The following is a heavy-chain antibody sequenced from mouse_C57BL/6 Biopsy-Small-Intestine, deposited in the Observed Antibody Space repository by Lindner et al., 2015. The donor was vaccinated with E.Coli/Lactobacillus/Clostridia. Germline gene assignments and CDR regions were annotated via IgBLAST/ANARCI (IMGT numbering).Heavy chain of an antibody. D-gene: IGHD1-3*01. CDR3: ARAGPTYNWNWGFDL. CDR2: ISLSNGNT. CDR1: GDTSISYR. J-gene: IGHJ3*02. Sequence: SVKVSCKASGDTSISYRITWVRQAPGQGLEWMGYISLSNGNTNYAHNLQGRVTLTSATATSTVYMELRSLRSDDTAVYYCARAGPTYNWNWGFDLWGQGTLVTVS. V-gene: IGHV1-55*01.